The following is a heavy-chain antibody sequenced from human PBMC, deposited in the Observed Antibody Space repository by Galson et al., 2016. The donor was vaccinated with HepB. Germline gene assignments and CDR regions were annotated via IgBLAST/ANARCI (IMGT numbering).Heavy chain of an antibody. J-gene: IGHJ4*02. CDR3: ARADSVFDY. CDR2: ISRSGDST. Sequence: SLRLSCAASGFTFRNYGMTWVRQAPGKGLEVVSSISRSGDSTDYADSVKGRFTISRDNAKNSLYLQMNSLRAEDTAVYYCARADSVFDYWGQGTLVTVSS. V-gene: IGHV3-21*01. CDR1: GFTFRNYG. D-gene: IGHD2-15*01.